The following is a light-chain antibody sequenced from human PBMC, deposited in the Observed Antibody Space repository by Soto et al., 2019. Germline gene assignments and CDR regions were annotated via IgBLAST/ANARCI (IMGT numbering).Light chain of an antibody. CDR2: EVS. V-gene: IGLV2-8*01. CDR3: SSDAGSNNLRV. Sequence: QSVLTQPPSASGSPGQSVTISCTGTSSDVGGYNYVSWYQQHPGKAPKLMIYEVSKRPSGVPDRFSGSKSGNTASLTVSGLQAEDEADYYCSSDAGSNNLRVFGTGTKVTV. J-gene: IGLJ1*01. CDR1: SSDVGGYNY.